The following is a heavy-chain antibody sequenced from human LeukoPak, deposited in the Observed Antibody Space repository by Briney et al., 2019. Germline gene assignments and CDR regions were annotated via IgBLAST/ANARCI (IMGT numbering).Heavy chain of an antibody. D-gene: IGHD2-15*01. CDR3: ARDASSGGYLLMGIDY. CDR2: ISYDGCNK. CDR1: GFTFSSYA. V-gene: IGHV3-30*01. J-gene: IGHJ4*02. Sequence: PGRSLRLSCAASGFTFSSYAMHWVRQAPGKGLEWVSAISYDGCNKYYADSVKGRFTISRDNSKNTLYLQMNSLRAGATAVYYCARDASSGGYLLMGIDYWGQGTLVTVSS.